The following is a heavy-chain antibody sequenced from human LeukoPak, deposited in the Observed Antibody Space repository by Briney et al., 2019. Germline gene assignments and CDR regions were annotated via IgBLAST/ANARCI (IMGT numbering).Heavy chain of an antibody. CDR3: ARDHLGLSY. D-gene: IGHD7-27*01. CDR1: GFTFSTYY. J-gene: IGHJ4*02. CDR2: ISGDGSST. Sequence: PGGSLRLSCAASGFTFSTYYMHWVRQAPGKGLAWVSRISGDGSSTNYADSVKGRFTISRDNAKNTLYLQMNSLRAEDTAVYYCARDHLGLSYWGQGTLVTVSS. V-gene: IGHV3-74*01.